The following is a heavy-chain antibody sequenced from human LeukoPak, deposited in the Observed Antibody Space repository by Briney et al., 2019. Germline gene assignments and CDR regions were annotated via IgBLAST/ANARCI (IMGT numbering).Heavy chain of an antibody. CDR2: IYYGGST. J-gene: IGHJ6*02. CDR3: ARSRTYYDFWSGYYTPGMDV. CDR1: GGSISSYY. Sequence: SETLSLTCTVSGGSISSYYWSWIRQPPGKGPEWIGYIYYGGSTNYNPSLKSRVTISVDTSKNQFSLKLSSVTAADTAVYYCARSRTYYDFWSGYYTPGMDVWGQGTTVTVSS. D-gene: IGHD3-3*01. V-gene: IGHV4-59*01.